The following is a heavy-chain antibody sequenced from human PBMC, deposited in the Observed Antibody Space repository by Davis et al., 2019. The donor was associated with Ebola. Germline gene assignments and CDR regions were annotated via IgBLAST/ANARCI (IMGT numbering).Heavy chain of an antibody. Sequence: GGSLRLSCAASGFTFSDYYMSWIRQAPGKGLEWVSYMSSSGSTIYYADSVKGRFTISRDNAKKSLYLQMNSLRAEDTAVYYCARDLRGSGSFWKSHYYYGMDVWGQGTTVTVSS. CDR1: GFTFSDYY. J-gene: IGHJ6*02. D-gene: IGHD3-10*01. V-gene: IGHV3-11*01. CDR3: ARDLRGSGSFWKSHYYYGMDV. CDR2: MSSSGSTI.